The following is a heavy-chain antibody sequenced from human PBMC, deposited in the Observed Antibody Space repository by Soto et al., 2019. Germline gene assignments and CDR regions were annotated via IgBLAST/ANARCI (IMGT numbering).Heavy chain of an antibody. CDR2: IYYSGST. J-gene: IGHJ4*02. CDR1: GGSTSSYY. Sequence: SETLSLTCTVSGGSTSSYYWSWIRQPPGKGLEWIGYIYYSGSTNYNPSLKSRVIISVDTSKNQFSLKLSSVTAAGTAVYYCARHYDSIAYYGYWGQGTLETVSS. D-gene: IGHD3-22*01. V-gene: IGHV4-59*01. CDR3: ARHYDSIAYYGY.